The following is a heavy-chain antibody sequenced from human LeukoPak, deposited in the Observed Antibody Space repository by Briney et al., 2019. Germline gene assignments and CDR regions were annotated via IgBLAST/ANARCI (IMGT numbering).Heavy chain of an antibody. CDR1: GFTFSNAW. D-gene: IGHD5-18*01. J-gene: IGHJ1*01. CDR3: ARGPIYFRYSYRRGVGYFQH. V-gene: IGHV3-30*02. CDR2: IQYDGSNK. Sequence: HPGGSLRLSCAASGFTFSNAWMSWVRQAPGKGLEWVTFIQYDGSNKYYADSVKGRFTISRDNSKNTLYLQMNSLRAEDTAVYYCARGPIYFRYSYRRGVGYFQHWGQGTLVTVSS.